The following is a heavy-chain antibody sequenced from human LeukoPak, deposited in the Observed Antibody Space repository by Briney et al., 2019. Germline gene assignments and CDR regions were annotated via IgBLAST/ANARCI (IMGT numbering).Heavy chain of an antibody. CDR2: ISVSDGST. Sequence: PGGSLRLSCAASGFTSSDYTMHWVRQAPGKGLEWVSGISVSDGSTYYADSVKGRFTMSRDNSNNMLFLQMNSLRAEDTAVYYCAKDRYCSSTNCPYDYWGQGTLVAVSS. D-gene: IGHD2-2*01. CDR1: GFTSSDYT. V-gene: IGHV3-23*01. CDR3: AKDRYCSSTNCPYDY. J-gene: IGHJ4*02.